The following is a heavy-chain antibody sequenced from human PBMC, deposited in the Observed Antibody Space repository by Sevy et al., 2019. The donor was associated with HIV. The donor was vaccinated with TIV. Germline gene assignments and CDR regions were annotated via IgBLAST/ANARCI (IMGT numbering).Heavy chain of an antibody. CDR3: ARVSDIVVGSFDY. D-gene: IGHD2-15*01. Sequence: GGSLRLSCAASGFTFSTYSMNWVRQAPGKGLEWVSYISNSSVTIYYSDSVKGRFTISRDNAKNSLYLQMNSLRDEYTAVYYCARVSDIVVGSFDYWGQGTLVTVSS. CDR1: GFTFSTYS. CDR2: ISNSSVTI. V-gene: IGHV3-48*02. J-gene: IGHJ4*02.